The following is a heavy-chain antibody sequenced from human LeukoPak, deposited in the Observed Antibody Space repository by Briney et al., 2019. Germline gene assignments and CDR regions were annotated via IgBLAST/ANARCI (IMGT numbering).Heavy chain of an antibody. CDR2: ISSTSDYT. Sequence: GGSLRLSCVASGFTFSSYNMNWVRQAPGKGLEWVSSISSTSDYTYYADSVKGRFTISRDNAKNSLFLQMNSLRAEDTAVYYCGDATSDYWGQGTLVTVS. CDR1: GFTFSSYN. V-gene: IGHV3-21*01. CDR3: GDATSDY. J-gene: IGHJ4*02. D-gene: IGHD1-26*01.